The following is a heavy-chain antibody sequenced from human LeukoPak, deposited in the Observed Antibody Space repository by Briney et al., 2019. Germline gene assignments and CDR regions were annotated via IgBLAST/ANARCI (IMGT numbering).Heavy chain of an antibody. J-gene: IGHJ4*02. V-gene: IGHV3-33*01. D-gene: IGHD1-14*01. CDR1: GFTFSNFG. CDR2: IWYDGTNK. Sequence: GRSLRLSCAASGFTFSNFGMYWVRQAPGKGLEWVAIIWYDGTNKYYADSVKGRFTISRDNSKNTLFLQMNSLRVEDTAVYYCARGTFGIDYWGQGTLVTVSS. CDR3: ARGTFGIDY.